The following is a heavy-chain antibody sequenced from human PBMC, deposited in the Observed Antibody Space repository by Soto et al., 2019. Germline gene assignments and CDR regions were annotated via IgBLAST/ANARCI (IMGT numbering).Heavy chain of an antibody. J-gene: IGHJ4*02. CDR3: TTVTTVDYYFDY. Sequence: GGSLRLSCAASGLTFSDRYMDWVRQAPGKGLEWVGRIRKRINSYTTEYAASVKGRFTIPRDDSTNSLYLQMSSLETEDTAVYYCTTVTTVDYYFDYWGQGTLVTVSS. CDR1: GLTFSDRY. V-gene: IGHV3-72*01. CDR2: IRKRINSYTT. D-gene: IGHD4-17*01.